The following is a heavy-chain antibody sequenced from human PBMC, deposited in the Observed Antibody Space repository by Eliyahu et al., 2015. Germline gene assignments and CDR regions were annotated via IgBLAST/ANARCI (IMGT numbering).Heavy chain of an antibody. CDR3: AKYYDILSGYSPSYYGMDV. Sequence: QVQLVESGGGXVQPGRSLRXSXAAXGFISSNXGLHWVRQAPGKGLEWVAVISYDGSNKYYADSVKGRFTISRDNSKNTLYLQMNSLRAEDTAVYYCAKYYDILSGYSPSYYGMDVWGQGTTVTVSS. D-gene: IGHD3-9*01. J-gene: IGHJ6*02. CDR2: ISYDGSNK. CDR1: GFISSNXG. V-gene: IGHV3-30*18.